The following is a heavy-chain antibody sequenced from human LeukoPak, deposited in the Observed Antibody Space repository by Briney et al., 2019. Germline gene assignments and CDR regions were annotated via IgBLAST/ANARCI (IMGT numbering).Heavy chain of an antibody. D-gene: IGHD5-12*01. J-gene: IGHJ5*02. CDR1: GGSFSGYY. Sequence: SETLSLTCAGYGGSFSGYYWSWIRQPPGKGLEWIGEINHSGSTNYNPSLKSRVTISVDTSKNQFSLKLSSVTAADTAVYYCARGRLRDWFDPWGQGTLVTVSS. CDR3: ARGRLRDWFDP. CDR2: INHSGST. V-gene: IGHV4-34*01.